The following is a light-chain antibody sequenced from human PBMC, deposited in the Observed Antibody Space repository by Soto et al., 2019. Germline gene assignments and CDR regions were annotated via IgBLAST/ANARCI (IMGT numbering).Light chain of an antibody. J-gene: IGKJ1*01. CDR3: QQYNNWPL. Sequence: EIVMTQSPATLSVSPGERATLSCRASQSVSSNLAWYQQKPGQALRLLIYGASTRATGIPARFSGSGSGTEFTLTISSLQSEDFAVYYCQQYNNWPLFGQGTKVDIK. CDR2: GAS. V-gene: IGKV3D-15*01. CDR1: QSVSSN.